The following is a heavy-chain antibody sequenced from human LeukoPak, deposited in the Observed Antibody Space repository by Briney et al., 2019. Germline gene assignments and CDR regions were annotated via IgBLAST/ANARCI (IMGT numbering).Heavy chain of an antibody. D-gene: IGHD5-18*01. CDR1: GGTFSSYA. Sequence: GASVKVSCKASGGTFSSYAISWVRQAPGQGLEWMGGIIPIFGTANYAQKFQGRVTITADKSTSTAYMELSSLRAEDTAVYYCAKTHRRQLWLLDYWGQGTLVTVSS. CDR2: IIPIFGTA. CDR3: AKTHRRQLWLLDY. V-gene: IGHV1-69*06. J-gene: IGHJ4*02.